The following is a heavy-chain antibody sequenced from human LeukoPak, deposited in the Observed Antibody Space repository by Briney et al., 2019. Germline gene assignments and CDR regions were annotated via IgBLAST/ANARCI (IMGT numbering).Heavy chain of an antibody. Sequence: GESLKISCMDSGDSFTNYWICWVRQMPGKGLEWMSIIHVYDSETTYSPPFQRQVIISADKSIYTAYLQCSILKASDTAMYYCARVYNGNYYWEFDPWGQGTLVTVSS. CDR1: GDSFTNYW. D-gene: IGHD1-26*01. CDR2: IHVYDSET. V-gene: IGHV5-51*01. J-gene: IGHJ5*02. CDR3: ARVYNGNYYWEFDP.